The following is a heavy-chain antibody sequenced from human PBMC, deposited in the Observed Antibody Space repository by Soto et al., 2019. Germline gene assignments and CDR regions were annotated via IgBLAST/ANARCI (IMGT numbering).Heavy chain of an antibody. CDR1: GFTFGDFY. J-gene: IGHJ4*02. Sequence: QARLVESGGGLVEPGGSLRLSCTASGFTFGDFYMMWFRQAPGRGLEWISYITKTGTTIYHADPVKGRFSVSRDNARSSLYLQMNSLRAEDTAVYYCARTNWNSRGGVYNLWGQGTLVTVSS. D-gene: IGHD3-16*01. CDR3: ARTNWNSRGGVYNL. CDR2: ITKTGTTI. V-gene: IGHV3-11*01.